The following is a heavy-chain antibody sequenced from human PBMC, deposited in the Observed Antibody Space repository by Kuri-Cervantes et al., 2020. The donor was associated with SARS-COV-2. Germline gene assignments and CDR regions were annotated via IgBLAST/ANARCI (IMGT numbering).Heavy chain of an antibody. D-gene: IGHD2-21*01. J-gene: IGHJ4*02. Sequence: GESLKISCAASGFTFNNYAMHWVRQTPGEGLEWVAITSYDGTSKYYADSVKGRFTISRDNSKDTLYLQMNSLRGDDTAVYFCARGRVGVQDFWGQGTLVTVSS. CDR3: ARGRVGVQDF. V-gene: IGHV3-30-3*01. CDR2: TSYDGTSK. CDR1: GFTFNNYA.